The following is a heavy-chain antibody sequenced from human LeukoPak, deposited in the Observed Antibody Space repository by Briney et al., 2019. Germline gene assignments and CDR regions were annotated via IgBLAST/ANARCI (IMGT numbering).Heavy chain of an antibody. CDR1: GGSISSGSYY. J-gene: IGHJ3*02. CDR2: IYTSGST. Sequence: SQTLSLTCTVSGGSISSGSYYWSWIRQPAGKGLEWIGRIYTSGSTNYNPSLKSRVTISVDTSKNQFSLKLSSVAAADTAVYYCARDLDPIVVVPAAIPPDAFDIWGQGTMVTVSS. V-gene: IGHV4-61*02. D-gene: IGHD2-2*01. CDR3: ARDLDPIVVVPAAIPPDAFDI.